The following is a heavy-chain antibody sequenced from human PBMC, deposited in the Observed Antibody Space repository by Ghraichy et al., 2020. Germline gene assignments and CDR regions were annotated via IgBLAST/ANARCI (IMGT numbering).Heavy chain of an antibody. CDR2: ISSSSSYI. CDR1: GFTFSSYS. CDR3: ARDYVVPAAIRGDAFDI. Sequence: GGSLRLSCAASGFTFSSYSMNWVRQAPGKGLEWVSSISSSSSYIYYADSVKGRFTISRDNAKNSLYLQMNSLRAEDTAVYYCARDYVVPAAIRGDAFDIWGQGTMVTVSS. D-gene: IGHD2-2*01. V-gene: IGHV3-21*01. J-gene: IGHJ3*02.